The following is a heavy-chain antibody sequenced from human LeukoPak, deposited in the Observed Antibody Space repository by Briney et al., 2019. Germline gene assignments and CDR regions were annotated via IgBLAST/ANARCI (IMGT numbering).Heavy chain of an antibody. CDR3: GRLAHNAWYAIDF. CDR1: DFTFYFYW. J-gene: IGHJ4*02. CDR2: ILPDGSQK. V-gene: IGHV3-7*01. D-gene: IGHD2-2*01. Sequence: GGSLRLSCVASDFTFYFYWMTWVRQAPGKGLEWLANILPDGSQKYYVDSVKARFTISRDNPKNSLYLQINNLRAEDTAVYYCGRLAHNAWYAIDFWGQGTLVTVSS.